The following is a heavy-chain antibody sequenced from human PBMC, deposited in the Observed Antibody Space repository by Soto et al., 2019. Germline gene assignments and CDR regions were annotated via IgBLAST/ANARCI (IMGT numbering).Heavy chain of an antibody. J-gene: IGHJ5*02. CDR3: ARGLQIAAAGMDWFDP. D-gene: IGHD6-25*01. Sequence: QVQLVQSGAEVKKPGASVKVSCKASGYTFTSYDINWVRQATGQGLEWMGWMNPNNGNTGYAQKFQGRVNMTRNTSICTAYMELSSLRSEDTAVYYCARGLQIAAAGMDWFDPWGQGTLVTVSS. V-gene: IGHV1-8*01. CDR1: GYTFTSYD. CDR2: MNPNNGNT.